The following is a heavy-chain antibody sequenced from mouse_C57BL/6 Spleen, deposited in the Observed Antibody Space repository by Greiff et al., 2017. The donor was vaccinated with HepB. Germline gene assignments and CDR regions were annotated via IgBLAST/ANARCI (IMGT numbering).Heavy chain of an antibody. CDR3: ARPFTTVVATPFDY. V-gene: IGHV5-17*01. D-gene: IGHD1-1*01. Sequence: EVQVVESGGGLVKPGGSLKLSCAASGFTFSDYGMHWVRQAPEKGLEWVAYISSGSSTIYYADTVKGRFTISRDKAKNTLFLQMTSLRSEDTAMYYCARPFTTVVATPFDYWGQGTTLTVSS. CDR1: GFTFSDYG. J-gene: IGHJ2*01. CDR2: ISSGSSTI.